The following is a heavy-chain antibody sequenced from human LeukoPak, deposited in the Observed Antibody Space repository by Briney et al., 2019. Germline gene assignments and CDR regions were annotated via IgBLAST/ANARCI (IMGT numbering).Heavy chain of an antibody. J-gene: IGHJ6*02. D-gene: IGHD2-15*01. CDR1: GGSFSGYY. CDR2: IYYSGST. V-gene: IGHV4-59*01. CDR3: ARVVPGYCSGGSCYRNYYYYGMDV. Sequence: SETLSLTCAVYGGSFSGYYWSWIRQPPGKGLEWIGYIYYSGSTNYNPSLKSRVTISVDTSKNQFSLKLSSVTAADTAVYYCARVVPGYCSGGSCYRNYYYYGMDVWGQGTTVTVSS.